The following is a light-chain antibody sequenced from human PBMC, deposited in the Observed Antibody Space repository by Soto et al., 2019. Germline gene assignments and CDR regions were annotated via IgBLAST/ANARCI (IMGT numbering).Light chain of an antibody. J-gene: IGKJ1*01. CDR2: AAS. CDR1: QSVAIY. CDR3: QQSYSTPRT. V-gene: IGKV1-39*01. Sequence: ASVGDRVTITCLASQSVAIYLNWYQQKPGKAPNLLIYAASTLQSGVPSRFSGSGSGTDFTLTISSLQPEDFATYYCQQSYSTPRTFGQGTKVDIK.